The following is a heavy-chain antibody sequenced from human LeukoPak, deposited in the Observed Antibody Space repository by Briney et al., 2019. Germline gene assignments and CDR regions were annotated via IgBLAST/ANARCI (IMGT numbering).Heavy chain of an antibody. D-gene: IGHD3-10*01. CDR3: ARGVYGSGPIEDWFDP. Sequence: SETLSLTCTVSGGSISSYYWSWIRQPPGKGLEWIGYIYYSGSTNYNPSLKSRVTISVDTSKNQFSLKLSSVTAADTAVYYCARGVYGSGPIEDWFDPWGQGTLVTVSS. J-gene: IGHJ5*02. CDR1: GGSISSYY. CDR2: IYYSGST. V-gene: IGHV4-59*01.